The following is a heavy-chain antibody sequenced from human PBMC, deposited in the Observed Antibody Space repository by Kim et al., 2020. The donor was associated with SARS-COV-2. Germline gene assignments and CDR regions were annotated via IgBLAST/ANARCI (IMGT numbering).Heavy chain of an antibody. D-gene: IGHD6-13*01. Sequence: SETLSLTCAVYGGSFSGYYWSWIRQPPGKGLEWIGEINHSGSTNYNPSLKSRVTISVDTSKNQFSLKLSSVTAADTAVYYCARVGSIAAAGSQGYWFDPWGQGTLVTVSS. V-gene: IGHV4-34*01. J-gene: IGHJ5*02. CDR3: ARVGSIAAAGSQGYWFDP. CDR2: INHSGST. CDR1: GGSFSGYY.